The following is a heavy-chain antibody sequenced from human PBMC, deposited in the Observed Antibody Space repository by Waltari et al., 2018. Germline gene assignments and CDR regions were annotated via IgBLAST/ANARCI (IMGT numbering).Heavy chain of an antibody. J-gene: IGHJ3*02. CDR3: ARGVAARQGLKNAFDI. V-gene: IGHV4-59*01. D-gene: IGHD6-6*01. Sequence: QVQLQESGPGLVKPSETLSLTCTVSGGSISRYYWSWIRPPPGKGLEWIGYIYYSGSTNYNPSLKSRVTISVDTSKNQFSLKLSSVTAADTAVYYCARGVAARQGLKNAFDIWGQGTMVTVSS. CDR1: GGSISRYY. CDR2: IYYSGST.